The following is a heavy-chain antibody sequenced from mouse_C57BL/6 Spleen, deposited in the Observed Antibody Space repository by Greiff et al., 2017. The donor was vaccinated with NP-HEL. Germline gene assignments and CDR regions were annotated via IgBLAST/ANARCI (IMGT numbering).Heavy chain of an antibody. CDR1: GFSLSTFGMG. D-gene: IGHD1-1*01. J-gene: IGHJ2*01. V-gene: IGHV8-8*01. CDR3: ARLLTTDFDY. CDR2: IWWDDDK. Sequence: QVTLKESGPGILQPSQTLSLTCSFSGFSLSTFGMGVGWIRQPSGKGLEWMAHIWWDDDKYYHPALKSRITISKDTSKNQVFLKIANVVTADTATYYCARLLTTDFDYWGQGTTLTVSS.